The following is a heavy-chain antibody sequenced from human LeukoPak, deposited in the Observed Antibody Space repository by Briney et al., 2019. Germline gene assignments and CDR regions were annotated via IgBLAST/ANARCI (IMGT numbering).Heavy chain of an antibody. J-gene: IGHJ2*01. D-gene: IGHD3-9*01. CDR1: GGSINSGSQY. CDR3: ARGPALTYWYFDL. CDR2: IYTSGGT. V-gene: IGHV4-61*02. Sequence: PSETLSLTCTVSGGSINSGSQYWSWIRQPAGKGLEWIGRIYTSGGTNYNPSLKSRVTISVDTSKNQFSLKLSSVTAADTAVYYCARGPALTYWYFDLWGRGTLVTVSS.